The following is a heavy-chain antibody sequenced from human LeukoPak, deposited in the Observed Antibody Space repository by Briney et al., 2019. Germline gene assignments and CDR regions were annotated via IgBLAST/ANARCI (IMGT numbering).Heavy chain of an antibody. Sequence: SETLSLTCTVSGASISSDNYYWSWIRQPAGKGLEWIGRIYTTGSTTYNPSLKSRVTISIDTSKNQFSLKLTSVTAADTAVYYCTRREWFFDLWGRGTLVTVSS. V-gene: IGHV4-61*02. J-gene: IGHJ2*01. CDR3: TRREWFFDL. CDR1: GASISSDNYY. CDR2: IYTTGST. D-gene: IGHD1-26*01.